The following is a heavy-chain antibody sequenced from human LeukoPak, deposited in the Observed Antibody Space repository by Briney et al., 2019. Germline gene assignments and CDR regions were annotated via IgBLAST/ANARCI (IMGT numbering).Heavy chain of an antibody. CDR1: GYTFSVYH. V-gene: IGHV1-2*02. CDR3: ALIPGGSWAFDF. CDR2: INPNTGDT. D-gene: IGHD6-13*01. J-gene: IGHJ4*02. Sequence: ASVKVSCKASGYTFSVYHIHWVRLAPGQGLEWMAWINPNTGDTHYAQHFQGRVTLTRDTSISTVYIKVSRLRFEDTAVYYFALIPGGSWAFDFWGQGTLVSVSS.